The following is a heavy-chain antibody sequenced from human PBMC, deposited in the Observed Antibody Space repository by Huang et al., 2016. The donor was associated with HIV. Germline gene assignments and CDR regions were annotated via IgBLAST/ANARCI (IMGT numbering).Heavy chain of an antibody. J-gene: IGHJ4*02. Sequence: QLQLQESGPGLVKPLETLSLTCTVSGGSISSSSYYWGWIRQPPGKGREWIGSIYYSVSTYYNPSLKSRVTISVDTSKNQFSLKRSAVTAADTAVYYCRGDIVVVIAATRYYFDYWGQGTRVTVSS. CDR3: RGDIVVVIAATRYYFDY. V-gene: IGHV4-39*01. CDR1: GGSISSSSYY. D-gene: IGHD2-15*01. CDR2: IYYSVST.